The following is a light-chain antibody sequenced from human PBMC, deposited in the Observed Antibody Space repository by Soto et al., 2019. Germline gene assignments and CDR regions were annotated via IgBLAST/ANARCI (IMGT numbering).Light chain of an antibody. CDR3: NSYTSSNTNV. CDR1: SSDVGSYNR. CDR2: EVN. J-gene: IGLJ1*01. Sequence: QSALTQPPSVSGSPGQSVTISCTGTSSDVGSYNRVSWYQQPPGTAPKLMIYEVNNRPSGVPDRFSGSKSGNTASLTITGLQAEDEADYYCNSYTSSNTNVFGTGTKVTVL. V-gene: IGLV2-18*02.